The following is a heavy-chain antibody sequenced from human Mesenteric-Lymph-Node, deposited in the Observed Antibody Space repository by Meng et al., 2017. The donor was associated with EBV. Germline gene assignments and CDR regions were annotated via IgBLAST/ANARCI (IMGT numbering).Heavy chain of an antibody. J-gene: IGHJ4*02. CDR2: INPGNGNT. CDR1: VYTFISYT. V-gene: IGHV1-3*01. D-gene: IGHD2-2*01. CDR3: ARDYCSSTSCLFDY. Sequence: LVQSGAEVKKPGASVNVSCKASVYTFISYTMYWVRQAPEQRLEWMGWINPGNGNTKYSQKFQGRVTITRDTSATTAYMELSSLNSEDTAVYYCARDYCSSTSCLFDYWGQGTLVTVSS.